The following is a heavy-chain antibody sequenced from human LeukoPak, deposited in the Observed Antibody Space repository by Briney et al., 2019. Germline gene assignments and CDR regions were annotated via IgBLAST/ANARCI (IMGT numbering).Heavy chain of an antibody. V-gene: IGHV4-34*01. CDR3: ARHLPYYYGSGMDV. J-gene: IGHJ6*02. CDR1: GGSFSGYY. Sequence: TSETLSLTCAVYGGSFSGYYWSWIRQPPGKGLEWIGEINHSGSTNYNPSLKSRVTISVDTSKNQFSLKLSSVTAADTAVYYCARHLPYYYGSGMDVWGQGTTVTVSS. D-gene: IGHD3-10*01. CDR2: INHSGST.